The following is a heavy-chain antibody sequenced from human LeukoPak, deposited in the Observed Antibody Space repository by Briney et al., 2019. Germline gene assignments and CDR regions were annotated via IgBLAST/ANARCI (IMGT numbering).Heavy chain of an antibody. D-gene: IGHD2-15*01. CDR1: GYTFTSYG. CDR2: ISAYNGNT. J-gene: IGHJ6*03. CDR3: ARDSYCSGGSCYVWGGFHYYYYMDV. Sequence: ASVKVSCKASGYTFTSYGISWVRQAPGQGLEWMGWISAYNGNTNYAQKLQGRVTMTTDTSTSTAYMELRSLRSDDTAVYYCARDSYCSGGSCYVWGGFHYYYYMDVWGKGTTVTISS. V-gene: IGHV1-18*01.